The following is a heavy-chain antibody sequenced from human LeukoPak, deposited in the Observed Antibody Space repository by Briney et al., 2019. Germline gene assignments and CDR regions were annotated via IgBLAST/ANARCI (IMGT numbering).Heavy chain of an antibody. CDR2: ISSSSSYI. Sequence: TGGSPRLSCAASGFTFSSYSTNWVRQAPGKGLEWVSSISSSSSYIYYADSVKGRFTISRDNAKNSLYLQMNSLRAEDTAVYYCARAIGAAAGTVDYWGQGTLVTVSS. J-gene: IGHJ4*02. D-gene: IGHD6-13*01. CDR3: ARAIGAAAGTVDY. CDR1: GFTFSSYS. V-gene: IGHV3-21*01.